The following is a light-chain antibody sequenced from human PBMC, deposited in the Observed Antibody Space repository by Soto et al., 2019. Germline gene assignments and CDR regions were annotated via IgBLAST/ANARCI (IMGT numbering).Light chain of an antibody. V-gene: IGKV1-5*01. J-gene: IGKJ1*01. CDR2: DVS. Sequence: DIQMTQSPSTLSGSVGDRVTITCRASQTISSWLAWYQQKPGKAPNLLIYDVSSLESEVPSRFSGSGSGTEFTLTISSLQPDDFATYYCQQYNGYSRTFGQGTKVDIK. CDR3: QQYNGYSRT. CDR1: QTISSW.